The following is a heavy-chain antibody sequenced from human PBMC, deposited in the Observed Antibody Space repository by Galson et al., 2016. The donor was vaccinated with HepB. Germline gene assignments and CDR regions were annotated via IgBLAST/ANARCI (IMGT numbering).Heavy chain of an antibody. V-gene: IGHV3-48*02. J-gene: IGHJ3*01. CDR1: GLTLSRSG. D-gene: IGHD4/OR15-4a*01. CDR3: ARELVRSAFDL. Sequence: SLRLSCAASGLTLSRSGINWVRQAPGKGLQWLSYISSSISTIYYADSVMGRCTISRDNAENSVYLQMNSLRDDDTAVYYCARELVRSAFDLWGQGTMVTVSS. CDR2: ISSSISTI.